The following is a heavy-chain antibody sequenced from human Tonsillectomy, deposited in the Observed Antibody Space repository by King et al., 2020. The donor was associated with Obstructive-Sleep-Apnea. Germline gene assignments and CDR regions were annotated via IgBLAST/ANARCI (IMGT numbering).Heavy chain of an antibody. CDR3: ARDHFGDYSSLDY. D-gene: IGHD4-17*01. J-gene: IGHJ4*02. CDR2: ICSSISTI. V-gene: IGHV3-48*04. Sequence: VQLVQSGGGLVQPGGSLRLSCAASGFSFSSYSMNWGRQAPGEGRGWLSYICSSISTIYYADSVNGRFTISRDNAKNSLFLQMNSLRAEDTAVYYCARDHFGDYSSLDYWGQGTLVTVSS. CDR1: GFSFSSYS.